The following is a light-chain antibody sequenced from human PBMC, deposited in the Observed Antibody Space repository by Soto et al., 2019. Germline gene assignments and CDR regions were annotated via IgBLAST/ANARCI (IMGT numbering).Light chain of an antibody. J-gene: IGKJ4*01. CDR1: QSVSSN. V-gene: IGKV3-15*01. Sequence: EIVMTQSPATLSVSPGERATLSCRASQSVSSNLAWYQQKPGQAPRLLIYGASTRATGIPARFSGSGSGTEFTLTIXSLQSEDFAVYYCQQYNNWPPLTFGGGTKVEIK. CDR3: QQYNNWPPLT. CDR2: GAS.